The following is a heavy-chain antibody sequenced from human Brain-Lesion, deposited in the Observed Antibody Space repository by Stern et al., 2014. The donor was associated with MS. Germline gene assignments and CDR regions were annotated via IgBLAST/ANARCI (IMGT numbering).Heavy chain of an antibody. CDR3: ARAVRNQLLSEY. V-gene: IGHV1-8*01. CDR1: GYTFSSYD. J-gene: IGHJ4*02. Sequence: QVQLVQSGAEVKKPGASVKVSCKASGYTFSSYDITWARQASGHGIEGMGWMNPYRGNTGYAQKFKGRVSMTSDPSISTVYMELTSLTSDDTAVYFCARAVRNQLLSEYWGQGTLVTVSS. D-gene: IGHD2-2*01. CDR2: MNPYRGNT.